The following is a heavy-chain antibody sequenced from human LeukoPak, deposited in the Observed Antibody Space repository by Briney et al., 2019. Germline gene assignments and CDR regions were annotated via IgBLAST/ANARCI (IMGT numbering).Heavy chain of an antibody. Sequence: GGSLRLSCVVSGFTLSSRWMMWVRQAPGKGLEWMTNINRDGSEKNYVDSVKGRFTITRDNAENSLYLQMNSLKVEDTAIYYCATYDSWSGYNIAYWGQGTLVAVSS. D-gene: IGHD3-3*01. V-gene: IGHV3-7*03. J-gene: IGHJ4*02. CDR2: INRDGSEK. CDR1: GFTLSSRW. CDR3: ATYDSWSGYNIAY.